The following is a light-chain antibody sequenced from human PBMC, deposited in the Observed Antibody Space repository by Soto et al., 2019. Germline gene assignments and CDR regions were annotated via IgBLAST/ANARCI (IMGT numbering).Light chain of an antibody. Sequence: DIQMTQSPSTLSASIGDRVTITCRASQSIGSELAWYQQKPGKAPKLLIYKASSLESGVPSTFSGSGSGTEFSLTVSSLQPDDFATYYCLQYLTYPLTFGGGTKVEI. V-gene: IGKV1-5*03. J-gene: IGKJ4*01. CDR2: KAS. CDR3: LQYLTYPLT. CDR1: QSIGSE.